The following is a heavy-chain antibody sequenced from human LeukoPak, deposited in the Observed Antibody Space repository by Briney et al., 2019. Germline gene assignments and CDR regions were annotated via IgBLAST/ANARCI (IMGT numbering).Heavy chain of an antibody. V-gene: IGHV3-21*04. J-gene: IGHJ6*03. Sequence: GGSLRLSCAASGFTLSSYNMNWVRQFPGKGLEWVASISRSSGYINYADSVKGRFTISRDNANNSLYLQMDSLRDEDTALYYCSRDPRIGNSSRLLHSFYYYMDVWGKGTTVTVSS. CDR1: GFTLSSYN. CDR2: ISRSSGYI. CDR3: SRDPRIGNSSRLLHSFYYYMDV. D-gene: IGHD4-23*01.